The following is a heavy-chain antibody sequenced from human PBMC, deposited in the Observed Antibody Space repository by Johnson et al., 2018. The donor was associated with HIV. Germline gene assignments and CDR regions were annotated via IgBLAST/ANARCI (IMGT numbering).Heavy chain of an antibody. D-gene: IGHD6-13*01. V-gene: IGHV3-33*01. CDR2: IWYDGRNI. CDR3: ASPLEAAAGPMDAFDI. CDR1: GFTFSSYG. J-gene: IGHJ3*02. Sequence: QMQLVESGGGVVQPGRSLRLSCAASGFTFSSYGMHWVRQAPGKGLEWVAVIWYDGRNIYYADSLKGRFIISRDNSKNTLYLQMNNLRAEDTALYYCASPLEAAAGPMDAFDIWGQGTMVTVSS.